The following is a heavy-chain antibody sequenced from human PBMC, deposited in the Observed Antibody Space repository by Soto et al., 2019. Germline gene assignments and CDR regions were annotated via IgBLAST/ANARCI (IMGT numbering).Heavy chain of an antibody. Sequence: GGSLRLSCAASGFTFGSYAMSWVRLAPGKGLEWVSVAGPSGSSTFYADSVRGRFTISRDNVENTLYLQMNSLRVADTALYFCARTYYYDSTRYYRTFDYWGQGTLVTVSS. CDR1: GFTFGSYA. CDR3: ARTYYYDSTRYYRTFDY. CDR2: AGPSGSST. J-gene: IGHJ4*02. D-gene: IGHD3-22*01. V-gene: IGHV3-23*01.